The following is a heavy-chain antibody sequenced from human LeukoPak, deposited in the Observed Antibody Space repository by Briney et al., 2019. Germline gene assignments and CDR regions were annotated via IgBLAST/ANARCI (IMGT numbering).Heavy chain of an antibody. Sequence: PGGSLRLSCAASGFTFSSYGMHWVRQAPGKGLEGVAFIRYDGSNKYYADSVKGRFTISRDNSKNTLYLQMNSLRAEDTAVYYCAKIEYSSSEGYYFDYWGQGTLVTVSS. V-gene: IGHV3-30*02. D-gene: IGHD6-6*01. J-gene: IGHJ4*02. CDR3: AKIEYSSSEGYYFDY. CDR1: GFTFSSYG. CDR2: IRYDGSNK.